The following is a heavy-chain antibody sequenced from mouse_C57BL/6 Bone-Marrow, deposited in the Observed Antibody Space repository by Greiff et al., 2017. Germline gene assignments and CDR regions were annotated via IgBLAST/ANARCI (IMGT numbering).Heavy chain of an antibody. J-gene: IGHJ4*01. CDR2: IDPENGDT. D-gene: IGHD6-5*01. CDR3: TTAYVGDAMDY. V-gene: IGHV14-4*01. CDR1: GFNIKDDY. Sequence: EVQLQQSGAELVRPGASVKLSCTASGFNIKDDYMHWVKQRPEQGLEWIGWIDPENGDTEYASKFQGKATITADTSSNTAYLQLSSLTSEDTAVYYCTTAYVGDAMDYWGQGTSVTVSS.